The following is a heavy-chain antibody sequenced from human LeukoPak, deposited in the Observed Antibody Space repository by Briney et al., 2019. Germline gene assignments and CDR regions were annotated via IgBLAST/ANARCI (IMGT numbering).Heavy chain of an antibody. CDR1: GFTFSDSY. J-gene: IGHJ6*03. V-gene: IGHV3-11*01. CDR2: ISSSGGTI. CDR3: ARLRSSSFYYYYMDV. D-gene: IGHD6-6*01. Sequence: NPGGSLRLSCAASGFTFSDSYTSWIRQAPGKGLEWVSYISSSGGTIYHADSVKGRFTISRDNTKNSLYLQMNSLRAEDTAVYYCARLRSSSFYYYYMDVWGKGTTVTVSS.